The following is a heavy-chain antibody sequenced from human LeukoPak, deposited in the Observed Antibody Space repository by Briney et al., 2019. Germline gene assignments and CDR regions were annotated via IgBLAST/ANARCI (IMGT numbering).Heavy chain of an antibody. V-gene: IGHV3-30*18. CDR3: AKDHGTGSFDY. CDR1: GFTFSSYG. CDR2: ISYDGSNK. J-gene: IGHJ4*02. Sequence: GGSLRLSCAASGFTFSSYGMHWVRQAPGKGLEWVAVISYDGSNKYYADSVKGRFTISRDNSKNTLYLQMNSLRAEDTAVCYCAKDHGTGSFDYWGQGTLVTVSS. D-gene: IGHD3-9*01.